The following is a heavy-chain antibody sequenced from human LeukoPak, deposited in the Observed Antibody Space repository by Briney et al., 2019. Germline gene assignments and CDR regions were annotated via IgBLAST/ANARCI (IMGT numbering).Heavy chain of an antibody. CDR2: IRYDGSNK. V-gene: IGHV3-30*02. CDR3: AKSKLWPRNYYYMDV. J-gene: IGHJ6*03. Sequence: GGSLRLSCAASGFTFSSYGMHWVRQAPGKGLEWVAFIRYDGSNKYYADSVKGRFIISRDNSKNTLYLQMNSLRAEDTAVYYCAKSKLWPRNYYYMDVWGKGTTVTVSS. D-gene: IGHD5-18*01. CDR1: GFTFSSYG.